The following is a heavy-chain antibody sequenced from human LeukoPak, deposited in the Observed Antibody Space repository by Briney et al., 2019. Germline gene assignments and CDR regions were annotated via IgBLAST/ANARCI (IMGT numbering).Heavy chain of an antibody. CDR1: GGTFSSYA. V-gene: IGHV1-69*05. Sequence: SVKVSCKASGGTFSSYAISWVRQAPGQGLEWMGRIIPVFGTANYAQKFQGRVTITTDESTSTAYMELSSLRSEDTAVYYCARDGVRYYDSSGYLNWFDPWGQGTLVTVSS. D-gene: IGHD3-22*01. CDR3: ARDGVRYYDSSGYLNWFDP. CDR2: IIPVFGTA. J-gene: IGHJ5*02.